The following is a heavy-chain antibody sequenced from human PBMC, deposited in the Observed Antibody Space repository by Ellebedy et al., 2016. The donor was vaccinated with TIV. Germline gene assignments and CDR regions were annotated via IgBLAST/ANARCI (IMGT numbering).Heavy chain of an antibody. CDR3: ARNGGGLGY. CDR2: IYNGNT. D-gene: IGHD2-8*01. J-gene: IGHJ4*02. Sequence: AASVKVSCNGSGYTFSNYEIAWVRQSPGQGLEWMGWIYNGNTYYTQKLQGRVTMTTDTSTSTAYMELRSLRSDDTAMYFCARNGGGLGYWGQGTLVTVSS. CDR1: GYTFSNYE. V-gene: IGHV1-18*01.